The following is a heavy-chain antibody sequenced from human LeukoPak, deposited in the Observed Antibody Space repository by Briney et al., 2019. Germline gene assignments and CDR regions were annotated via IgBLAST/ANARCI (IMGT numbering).Heavy chain of an antibody. V-gene: IGHV1-46*02. J-gene: IGHJ4*02. D-gene: IGHD2-2*01. CDR2: VNPSGGST. CDR3: ARGGYCSGTSCYLDQ. Sequence: GASVKVSCKASGYAFNSYYIHWVRQAPGQGLEWMGIVNPSGGSTSYAQKFQGRVALTRDMSTSTVYVEVSGLTSEDTAVYYCARGGYCSGTSCYLDQWGQGSLVTVSS. CDR1: GYAFNSYY.